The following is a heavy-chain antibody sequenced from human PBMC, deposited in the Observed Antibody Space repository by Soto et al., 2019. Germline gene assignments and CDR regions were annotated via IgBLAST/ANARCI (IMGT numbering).Heavy chain of an antibody. CDR3: AAEYGDYGAFDI. CDR2: IVVGSGNT. V-gene: IGHV1-58*02. CDR1: GFTFTSSD. J-gene: IGHJ3*02. D-gene: IGHD4-17*01. Sequence: ASVKVSCKASGFTFTSSDMQWARQARGQRLEWIGWIVVGSGNTNYAQKFQERVTITRDMSTSTAYMELSSLRSEDTAVYYCAAEYGDYGAFDIWGQGTMVTVSS.